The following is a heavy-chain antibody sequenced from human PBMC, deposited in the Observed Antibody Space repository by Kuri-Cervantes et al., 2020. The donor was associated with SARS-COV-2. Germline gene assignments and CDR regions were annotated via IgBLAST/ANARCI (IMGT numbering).Heavy chain of an antibody. V-gene: IGHV4-34*01. CDR2: INHSGST. D-gene: IGHD4-17*01. J-gene: IGHJ4*02. Sequence: SETLSLTCAVYGGSFSGYYWSGIRQPPGKGLEWIGEINHSGSTNYNPTLKSRITISVDTSRNLFSLKLVSVTAADTAVYFCARHEYGDSPFDSWGQGSLVTVSS. CDR3: ARHEYGDSPFDS. CDR1: GGSFSGYY.